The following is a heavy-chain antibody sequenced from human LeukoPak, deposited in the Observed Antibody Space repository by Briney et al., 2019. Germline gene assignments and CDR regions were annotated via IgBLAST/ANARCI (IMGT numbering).Heavy chain of an antibody. CDR3: AKGIPEAAGIYFDS. CDR2: IYGGGDNT. D-gene: IGHD6-19*01. Sequence: GGSLRLSCAGSGFIFSSWPMTWVRHAPGKGLECGSNIYGGGDNTFYADSVKGRFPISRDDSKTMQFLEMDSLSPEATAVYFCAKGIPEAAGIYFDSWGQGNLVTVSS. J-gene: IGHJ4*02. V-gene: IGHV3-23*01. CDR1: GFIFSSWP.